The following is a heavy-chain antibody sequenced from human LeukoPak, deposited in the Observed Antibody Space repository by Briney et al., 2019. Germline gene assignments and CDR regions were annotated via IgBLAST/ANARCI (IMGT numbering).Heavy chain of an antibody. CDR2: IFYREST. Sequence: PSETLSLTCTVSGGSISSSSYYWGWTRQPPGRGREWIESIFYRESTYYTPSLKSRVTISVDTSKTQFSLKLSSVTAADTAVYYCARTRRDGYEYYFDYWGQGTLVTVSS. J-gene: IGHJ4*02. D-gene: IGHD5-24*01. CDR1: GGSISSSSYY. V-gene: IGHV4-39*01. CDR3: ARTRRDGYEYYFDY.